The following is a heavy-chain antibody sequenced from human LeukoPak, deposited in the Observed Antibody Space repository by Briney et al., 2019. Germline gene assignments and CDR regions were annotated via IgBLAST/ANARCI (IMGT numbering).Heavy chain of an antibody. Sequence: SETLSLTFTVSGGSISSGSYYWSWIRQPAGKGLEWIGRIYTSGSTNYNPSLKSRVTISVDTSKNQFSLKLSSVTAADTAVYYCAREGRDVGIYYFDYWGQGTLVTVSS. J-gene: IGHJ4*02. CDR2: IYTSGST. D-gene: IGHD1-26*01. V-gene: IGHV4-61*02. CDR1: GGSISSGSYY. CDR3: AREGRDVGIYYFDY.